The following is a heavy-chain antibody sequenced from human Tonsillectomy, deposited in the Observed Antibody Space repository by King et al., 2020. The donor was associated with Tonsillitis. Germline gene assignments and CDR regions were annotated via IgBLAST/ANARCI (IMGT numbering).Heavy chain of an antibody. J-gene: IGHJ4*02. V-gene: IGHV1-18*01. CDR3: AREGYSHNWYLDY. CDR1: GYTFNRYA. Sequence: QLVQSGPEVKKPGASVKVSCKASGYTFNRYAINWVRQAPGQGLEWMGWISAYNGNTKYAKKFQGRVTMTTDTSTSTAYMELRSLRSDDTAVYYCAREGYSHNWYLDYWGQGTLVTVSS. D-gene: IGHD6-13*01. CDR2: ISAYNGNT.